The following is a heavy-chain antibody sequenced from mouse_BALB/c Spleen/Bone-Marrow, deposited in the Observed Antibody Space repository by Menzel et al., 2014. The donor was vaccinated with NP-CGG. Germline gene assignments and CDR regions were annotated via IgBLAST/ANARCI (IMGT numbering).Heavy chain of an antibody. Sequence: EVQLVESGAEPVRPGALVKLSCKASGFNIKDYYMHWVKRRPEQGLEWIGWIDPENGNTIYDPKFQGKASITADTSSSTAYLQLSSLTSEDTAVYYCASGYYGSSPYWYFDVWGAGTTVTVSS. CDR3: ASGYYGSSPYWYFDV. CDR2: IDPENGNT. D-gene: IGHD1-1*01. CDR1: GFNIKDYY. J-gene: IGHJ1*01. V-gene: IGHV14-1*02.